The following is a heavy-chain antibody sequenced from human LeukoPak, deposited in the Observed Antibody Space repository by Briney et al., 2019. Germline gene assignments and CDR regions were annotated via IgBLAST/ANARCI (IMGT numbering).Heavy chain of an antibody. CDR3: ARHSGSYYYYYMDV. CDR1: GGSFSGYY. V-gene: IGHV4-34*01. D-gene: IGHD1-26*01. J-gene: IGHJ6*03. Sequence: SETLSLTCAVYGGSFSGYYWSWIRQPPGKGLEWIGEINHSGSTNYNPSLKSRVTISVDTSKNQFSLKLSSVTAADTAVYYCARHSGSYYYYYMDVWGKGTTVTISS. CDR2: INHSGST.